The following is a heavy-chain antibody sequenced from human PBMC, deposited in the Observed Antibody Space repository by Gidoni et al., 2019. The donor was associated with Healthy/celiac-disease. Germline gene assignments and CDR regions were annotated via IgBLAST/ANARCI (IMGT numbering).Heavy chain of an antibody. CDR3: ARHPGAQIRARAFDI. V-gene: IGHV4-38-2*01. Sequence: QVQLQESGPGLVKPSETLSLTCSVSGYSISSGYYWGWIRQPPGKGLEWIGSIYHSGSTYYNPSLKSRVTISVDTSKNQFSLKLSSVTAADTAVYYCARHPGAQIRARAFDIWGQGTMVTVSS. D-gene: IGHD1-26*01. CDR1: GYSISSGYY. CDR2: IYHSGST. J-gene: IGHJ3*02.